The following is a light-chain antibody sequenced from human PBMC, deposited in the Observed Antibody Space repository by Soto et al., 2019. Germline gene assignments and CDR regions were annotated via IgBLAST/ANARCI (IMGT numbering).Light chain of an antibody. CDR1: SGHSSYV. Sequence: QLVLTQSPSASASLGASVKLTCTLSSGHSSYVIAWHQQQPEKGPRYLMKVNSDGGHNKGNGIPDRFSGSISGAERYLTISSLQSEDEAEYYCQTWDTGNRVVFGGGTKLTVL. J-gene: IGLJ2*01. V-gene: IGLV4-69*01. CDR2: VNSDGGH. CDR3: QTWDTGNRVV.